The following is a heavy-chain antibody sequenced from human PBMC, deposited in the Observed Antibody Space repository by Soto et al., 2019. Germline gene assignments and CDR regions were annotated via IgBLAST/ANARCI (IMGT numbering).Heavy chain of an antibody. CDR2: ISAYNGNT. CDR1: GYTFTSYG. J-gene: IGHJ6*02. D-gene: IGHD6-6*01. Sequence: ASVKVSCKASGYTFTSYGISWVRQAPGQGLEWMGWISAYNGNTNYAQKLQGRVTMTTDTSTSTAYMELSSLISEDTAVYYCARTIYSSSLGNGMDVWGQGTTVTSP. V-gene: IGHV1-18*04. CDR3: ARTIYSSSLGNGMDV.